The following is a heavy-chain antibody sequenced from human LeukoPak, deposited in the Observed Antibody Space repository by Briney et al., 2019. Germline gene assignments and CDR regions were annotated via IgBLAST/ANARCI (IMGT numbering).Heavy chain of an antibody. J-gene: IGHJ4*02. D-gene: IGHD1-26*01. V-gene: IGHV1-18*01. CDR1: GYTFTSYG. CDR3: ATSARGRASGSFYGY. CDR2: ISAYNGNT. Sequence: ASVKVSCNASGYTFTSYGISWVRQAPGQGLEWMGWISAYNGNTDYTQKLQGRVTMTTDTSTSTAYMELRSLRSDDTAVYYCATSARGRASGSFYGYWGQGTLVTVSS.